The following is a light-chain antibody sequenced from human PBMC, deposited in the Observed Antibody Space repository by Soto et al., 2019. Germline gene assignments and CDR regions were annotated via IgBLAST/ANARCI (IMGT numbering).Light chain of an antibody. CDR2: EVS. J-gene: IGLJ3*02. CDR1: SSDVGGYNY. V-gene: IGLV2-14*01. CDR3: SSYTGSSTPV. Sequence: QSALTQPASVSGSPGQSITISCTGTSSDVGGYNYVSWYQHHPGKAPKLMIYEVSNRPSGVSNRFSGSKSGNTASLTISGRQAEEEADYYCSSYTGSSTPVFGGGTKLTVL.